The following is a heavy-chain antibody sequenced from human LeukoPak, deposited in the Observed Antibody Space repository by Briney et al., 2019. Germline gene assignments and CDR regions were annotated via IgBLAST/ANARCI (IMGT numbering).Heavy chain of an antibody. CDR2: FDPEDGET. D-gene: IGHD5-12*01. CDR1: GYALTELS. V-gene: IGHV1-24*01. J-gene: IGHJ4*02. Sequence: ASVKVSCKVSGYALTELSMHWVRQAPGKGLEWMGGFDPEDGETIYAQKFQGRVTMTEDTSTDTAYMELSSLRSEDTAVYYCATDLSGAVATGDWGQGTLVTASS. CDR3: ATDLSGAVATGD.